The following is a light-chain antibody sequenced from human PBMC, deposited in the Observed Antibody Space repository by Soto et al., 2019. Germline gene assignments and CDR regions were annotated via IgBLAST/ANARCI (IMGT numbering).Light chain of an antibody. CDR1: QSVSSN. CDR2: GAS. V-gene: IGKV3-15*01. Sequence: EIVMTQSPATLSVSPGERDTLSCRASQSVSSNLAWYQQKPGQAPRLLIYGASTRATGIPARFSGSGSGTEFTLTIRCLQSEDFAVYYLQQYNNWPPWTFGQGTKVEI. CDR3: QQYNNWPPWT. J-gene: IGKJ1*01.